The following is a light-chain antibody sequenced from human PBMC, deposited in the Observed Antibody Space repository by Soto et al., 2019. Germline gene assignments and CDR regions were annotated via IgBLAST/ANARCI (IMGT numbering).Light chain of an antibody. CDR2: DAS. J-gene: IGKJ1*01. V-gene: IGKV1-5*01. CDR3: QQYHNCWT. CDR1: QSLSSR. Sequence: DIHMTQSPSTLSSSVGDRVTITCRASQSLSSRLAWYQQKPGKAPELLIYDASSLKSGVPSRFSGSESGTEFTLTISSLQPDDFAPYYCQQYHNCWTFGQGTQVDIX.